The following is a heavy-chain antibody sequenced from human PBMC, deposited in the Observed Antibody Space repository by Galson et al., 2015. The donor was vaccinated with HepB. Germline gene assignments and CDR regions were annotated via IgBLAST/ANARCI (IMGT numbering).Heavy chain of an antibody. CDR1: GDSVSSNSAA. D-gene: IGHD1-26*01. CDR3: ARDQRTAIKMGVPRGSYFDY. V-gene: IGHV6-1*01. Sequence: CAISGDSVSSNSAARNWIRQSPSRGLEWLGRTYYRSKWYNDYAVSVKSRITINPDTSKNQFSLQLNSVTPEDTAVYYCARDQRTAIKMGVPRGSYFDYWGQGTLVTVSS. J-gene: IGHJ4*02. CDR2: TYYRSKWYN.